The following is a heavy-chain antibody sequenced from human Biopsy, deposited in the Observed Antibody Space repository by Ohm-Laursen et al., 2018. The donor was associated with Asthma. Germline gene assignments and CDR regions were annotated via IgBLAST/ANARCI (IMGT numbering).Heavy chain of an antibody. CDR2: HDHEEGGT. Sequence: ASVKASCKVSGYSLTDLSMHWVRQAPGQGLEWMGGHDHEEGGTVNARRFQGRVTMTEDTSTDTAYMELSSLSSDDTAVYYCASDFPKDYVRYNFQFWGQGTLVTFSS. V-gene: IGHV1-24*01. CDR3: ASDFPKDYVRYNFQF. CDR1: GYSLTDLS. D-gene: IGHD4-17*01. J-gene: IGHJ4*02.